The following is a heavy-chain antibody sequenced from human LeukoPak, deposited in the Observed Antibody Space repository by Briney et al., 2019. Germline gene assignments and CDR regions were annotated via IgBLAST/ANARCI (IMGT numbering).Heavy chain of an antibody. Sequence: PGGSLGLSCSASGFTFSNYPMHWVRQAPGKGLDWVAVLDHCADSVKGRFTAFKDNSKSTVYLQMNSLRPEDTAVYYCAKDFCTDISCSSRGIDYWGQGTLVTVSS. CDR1: GFTFSNYP. CDR2: LD. V-gene: IGHV3-30*04. J-gene: IGHJ4*02. D-gene: IGHD3/OR15-3a*01. CDR3: AKDFCTDISCSSRGIDY.